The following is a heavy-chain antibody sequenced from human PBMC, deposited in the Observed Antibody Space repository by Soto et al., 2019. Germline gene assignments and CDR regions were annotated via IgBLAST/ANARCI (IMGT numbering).Heavy chain of an antibody. D-gene: IGHD2-15*01. J-gene: IGHJ6*02. CDR3: ARGGGYCSGGSCSSHYYSGMDV. CDR2: INPNSGGT. CDR1: GDAFTGYY. V-gene: IGHV1-2*02. Sequence: GASVKVSCKASGDAFTGYYMHWVRQAPGQGLEWMGWINPNSGGTNYAQKFQGRVTMTRDTSISTAYMELSRLRSDDTAVYYCARGGGYCSGGSCSSHYYSGMDVWGQGTTVTVSS.